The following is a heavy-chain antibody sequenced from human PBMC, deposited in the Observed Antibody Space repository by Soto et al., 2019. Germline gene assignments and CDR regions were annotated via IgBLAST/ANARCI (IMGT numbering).Heavy chain of an antibody. J-gene: IGHJ4*02. D-gene: IGHD6-13*01. CDR1: GFSFSTPN. V-gene: IGHV3-48*01. CDR2: ITSDSEVI. Sequence: GGSLRLSCTDSGFSFSTPNIKWVRQAPGRGLEWVSFITSDSEVIRYAESVRGRFTISRDNAKNSLYPQMSSLGAEDTAVYYCARGLGSSWFFLWGQGTLVAVSS. CDR3: ARGLGSSWFFL.